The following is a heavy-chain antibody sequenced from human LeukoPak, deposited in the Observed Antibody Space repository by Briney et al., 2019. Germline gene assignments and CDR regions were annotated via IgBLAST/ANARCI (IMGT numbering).Heavy chain of an antibody. D-gene: IGHD3-3*01. CDR1: GVTFSSFA. CDR2: ISGSGGST. J-gene: IGHJ4*02. CDR3: AKGGRDFWSGYYMFDY. V-gene: IGHV3-23*01. Sequence: GGSLSLSCAASGVTFSSFAMSWVRQAPGKGLEWVSAISGSGGSTYYADSVKGRFTISRDNSKNTLYLQMNSLRAEDTAVYYCAKGGRDFWSGYYMFDYWGQGTLVTVSS.